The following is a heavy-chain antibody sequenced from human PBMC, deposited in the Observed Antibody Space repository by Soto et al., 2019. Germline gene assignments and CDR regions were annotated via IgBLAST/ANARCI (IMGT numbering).Heavy chain of an antibody. V-gene: IGHV1-8*01. CDR1: GYPVTSYD. D-gene: IGHD5-18*01. J-gene: IGHJ3*02. CDR3: ASTRNRGYSSARDAFDI. CDR2: MNPNSGNT. Sequence: GSVKVCCKASGYPVTSYDIDWVRRATGQGLEWMGWMNPNSGNTGYAQKFQGRVTMTRNTSISTAYMELRSLRSDDTTVYYCASTRNRGYSSARDAFDIWGQGILVTVSS.